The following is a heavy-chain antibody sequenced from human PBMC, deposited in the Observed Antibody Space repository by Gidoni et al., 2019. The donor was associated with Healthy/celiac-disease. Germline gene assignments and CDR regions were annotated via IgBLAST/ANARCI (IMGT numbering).Heavy chain of an antibody. Sequence: EVPLVESGGGLVQPGGSLSLSCSASGFTFSSYAMHWVRQAPGKGLEYVSAISSNGGSTYYADSVKGRFTISRDNSKNTLYLQMSSLRAEDTAVYYCVKGQFRGRDGYNLLGHAFDIWGQGTMVTVSS. J-gene: IGHJ3*02. V-gene: IGHV3-64D*06. D-gene: IGHD5-12*01. CDR3: VKGQFRGRDGYNLLGHAFDI. CDR1: GFTFSSYA. CDR2: ISSNGGST.